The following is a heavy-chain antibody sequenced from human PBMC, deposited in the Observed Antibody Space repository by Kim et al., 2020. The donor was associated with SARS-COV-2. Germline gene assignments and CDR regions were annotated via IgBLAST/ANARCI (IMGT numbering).Heavy chain of an antibody. CDR3: ARGVALTVIVVVPAAIPYYFDY. V-gene: IGHV4-34*01. J-gene: IGHJ4*02. CDR2: VNHSGST. D-gene: IGHD2-2*01. Sequence: SETLSLTCAVYGGSFSAYYWSWIRQAPGKGLEWIGEVNHSGSTNYNPSLKSRVTISVDTSKNQFSLKLRSVTAADTAVYYCARGVALTVIVVVPAAIPYYFDYWGQGTLVTVSS. CDR1: GGSFSAYY.